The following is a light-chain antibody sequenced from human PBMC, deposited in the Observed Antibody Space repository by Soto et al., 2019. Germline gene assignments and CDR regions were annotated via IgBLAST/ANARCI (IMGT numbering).Light chain of an antibody. CDR3: QQYQNLWT. CDR2: RAS. V-gene: IGKV3-15*01. J-gene: IGKJ1*01. Sequence: IGMTQSPSTLSVSPGGRATLSCRASQTIYSNVAWYQQRPGQPPRLLIYRASSRATGIPARFSGSGSGTEFTLTINSLPSEDFAVYYCQQYQNLWTFGQGTKVDIK. CDR1: QTIYSN.